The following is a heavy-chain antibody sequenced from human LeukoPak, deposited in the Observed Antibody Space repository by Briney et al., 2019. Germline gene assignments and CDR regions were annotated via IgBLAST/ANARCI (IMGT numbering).Heavy chain of an antibody. CDR3: ARVDWVSATPYYYYYMDV. J-gene: IGHJ6*03. CDR1: GGSISSSSYY. V-gene: IGHV4-39*07. D-gene: IGHD3/OR15-3a*01. CDR2: IYYSGST. Sequence: SETLSLTCTVSGGSISSSSYYWSWIRQPPGKGLEWIGSIYYSGSTYYNPSLNSRITISIHTSKSQFSLNLTSVTAADTAMYYCARVDWVSATPYYYYYMDVWGKGTTVTVSS.